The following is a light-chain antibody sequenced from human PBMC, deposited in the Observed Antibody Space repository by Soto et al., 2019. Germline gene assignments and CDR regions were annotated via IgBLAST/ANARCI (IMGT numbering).Light chain of an antibody. CDR3: HQYNSWPRGT. Sequence: EVMMTQSPGTLSVSPGEGATLSCTASQSVNLNLAWYQQKPGQPPRLLLYGASTRATGIPVRFRGSGSGTAFTLTFASLESEDCAVYYCHQYNSWPRGTFGPGTKVEIK. V-gene: IGKV3-15*01. CDR1: QSVNLN. J-gene: IGKJ3*01. CDR2: GAS.